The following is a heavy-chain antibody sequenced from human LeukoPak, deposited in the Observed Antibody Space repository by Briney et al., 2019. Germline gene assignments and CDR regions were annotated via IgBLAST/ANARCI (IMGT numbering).Heavy chain of an antibody. J-gene: IGHJ3*02. CDR3: ATPGGPDDAFDI. CDR1: GFTFTNYA. V-gene: IGHV3-23*01. Sequence: GGSLRLSCAASGFTFTNYALSWVRQAPGMGLEWVSTISGTTYYADSVKGRFTISRDESKNTLYLRMNSLRVEDTAVYYCATPGGPDDAFDIWGQGTMVTVSS. D-gene: IGHD3-16*01. CDR2: ISGTT.